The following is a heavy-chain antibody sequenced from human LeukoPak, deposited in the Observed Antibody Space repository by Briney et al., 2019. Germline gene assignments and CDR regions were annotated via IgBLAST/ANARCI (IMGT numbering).Heavy chain of an antibody. V-gene: IGHV3-48*01. CDR1: GFTFSTYN. CDR2: ISSSSSTI. D-gene: IGHD3-3*01. CDR3: ARGGYDFWSGYYGAFDI. Sequence: AGSLRLSCAASGFTFSTYNRNWVRQAPGKGLEWLSYISSSSSTIYYAGSVKGRFTIPRDNAKDSLYLQMNSLRAEDTALCYCARGGYDFWSGYYGAFDIWGQGTMVTVSS. J-gene: IGHJ3*02.